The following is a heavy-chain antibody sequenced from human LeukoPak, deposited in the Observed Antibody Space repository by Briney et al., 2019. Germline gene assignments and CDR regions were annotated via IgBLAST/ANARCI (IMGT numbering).Heavy chain of an antibody. V-gene: IGHV3-33*06. J-gene: IGHJ4*02. D-gene: IGHD6-19*01. CDR2: IWYDGSNK. Sequence: GGSLRLSCAASGFTFSSYGMHWVRQAPGKGLEWVAVIWYDGSNKYYADSVKGRFTISRDNSKNTLYLQMNSLRAEDTAVYYCAKDRIAVAGDFDYWGQGTLVTVSS. CDR3: AKDRIAVAGDFDY. CDR1: GFTFSSYG.